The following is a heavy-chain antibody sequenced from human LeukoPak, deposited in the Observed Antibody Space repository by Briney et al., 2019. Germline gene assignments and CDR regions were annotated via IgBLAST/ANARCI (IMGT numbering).Heavy chain of an antibody. CDR3: ANDGAYDSSGYFMSFNY. D-gene: IGHD3-22*01. CDR1: GFTFSNYA. V-gene: IGHV3-23*01. CDR2: ISGSGGNT. Sequence: PGGSLRLSCADSGFTFSNYAMSWVRQAPGKGLEWVSAISGSGGNTYHADSVKGRFTISRDNSKNTLYLQMNSLRAEDTAVYYCANDGAYDSSGYFMSFNYWGQGTLVTVSS. J-gene: IGHJ4*02.